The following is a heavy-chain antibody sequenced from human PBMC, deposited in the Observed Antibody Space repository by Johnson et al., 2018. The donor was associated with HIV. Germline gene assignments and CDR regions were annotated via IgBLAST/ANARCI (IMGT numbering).Heavy chain of an antibody. J-gene: IGHJ3*01. CDR2: IKRKTDGGTT. CDR1: GFTFGDYA. CDR3: QNGWAYSYVWGDDAFDV. Sequence: VQLVESGGGLVQPGRSLRLSCTASGFTFGDYAMSWVRQAPGKGLEWVGRIKRKTDGGTTDYAAPVKGGFTISRDDSKNTLYLQMNSLKTEYTAVYYCQNGWAYSYVWGDDAFDVWGQGTMVTVSS. D-gene: IGHD5-18*01. V-gene: IGHV3-15*01.